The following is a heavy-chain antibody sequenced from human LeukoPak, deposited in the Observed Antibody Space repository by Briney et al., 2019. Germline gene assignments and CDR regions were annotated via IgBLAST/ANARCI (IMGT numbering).Heavy chain of an antibody. CDR1: GFTFSRYW. V-gene: IGHV3-7*01. CDR2: IKQDGSQK. Sequence: PGGSLRLSCAASGFTFSRYWMSWVRQAPGKGLEWVANIKQDGSQKSYVGFVKGRFNISRDNANNLLYLQMNSLRAEDTAVYYCARESFAARWDWGQGTLVTVSS. J-gene: IGHJ4*02. D-gene: IGHD6-6*01. CDR3: ARESFAARWD.